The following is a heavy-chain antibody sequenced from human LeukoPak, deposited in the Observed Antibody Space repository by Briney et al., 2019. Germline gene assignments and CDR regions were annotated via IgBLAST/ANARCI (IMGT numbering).Heavy chain of an antibody. V-gene: IGHV1-69*13. J-gene: IGHJ5*02. Sequence: SVKVSCKASGGTFSSYAISWVRQAPGQGLEWMGGIIPIFGTANYAQKFQGRVTITADESTSTAYMELSSLRSEDTAVYYCARGTWIGNWFDPWGQGTLVTVSS. D-gene: IGHD5-12*01. CDR3: ARGTWIGNWFDP. CDR1: GGTFSSYA. CDR2: IIPIFGTA.